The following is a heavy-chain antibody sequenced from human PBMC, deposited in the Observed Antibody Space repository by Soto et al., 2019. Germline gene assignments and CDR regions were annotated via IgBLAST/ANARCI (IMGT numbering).Heavy chain of an antibody. CDR2: ITRNSGNK. Sequence: EVQMVESGGGLVQPGGSLRLSCAASGFSFGSYAVHWVRQLPGKGLEWVSGITRNSGNKAYADSVKGRFIVSRDDAKNSLYLQMNSLRPEDTALYYCAKDKQGGTYFSGLDYWGQGTLVPVSS. CDR1: GFSFGSYA. D-gene: IGHD1-26*01. CDR3: AKDKQGGTYFSGLDY. J-gene: IGHJ4*02. V-gene: IGHV3-9*01.